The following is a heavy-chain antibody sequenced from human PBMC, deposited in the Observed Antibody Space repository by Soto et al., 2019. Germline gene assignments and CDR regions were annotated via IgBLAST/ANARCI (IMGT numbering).Heavy chain of an antibody. J-gene: IGHJ6*02. CDR1: GYTFTGYY. D-gene: IGHD3-3*01. CDR2: INPNSGGT. CDR3: ARVPITIFGPSYYYYGMDV. V-gene: IGHV1-2*04. Sequence: DSVKVSCKASGYTFTGYYMHWVRQAPGQGLEWMGWINPNSGGTNYAQKFQGWVTMTRDTSISTAYMELSRLRSDDTAVYYCARVPITIFGPSYYYYGMDVWGQGTTGTVSS.